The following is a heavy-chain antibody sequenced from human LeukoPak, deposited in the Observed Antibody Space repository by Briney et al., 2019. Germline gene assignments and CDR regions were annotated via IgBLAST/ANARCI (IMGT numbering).Heavy chain of an antibody. D-gene: IGHD2-15*01. CDR2: INPNSGGT. Sequence: ASVKVSCKASGYTFTGYYMHWVRQAPGQGLEWMGWINPNSGGTNYAQKFQGRVTMTRDTSISTAYMELSRLRSDDTAVYYCARVRYCSGGSCYWSSDYWGQGTLVTVSS. CDR1: GYTFTGYY. V-gene: IGHV1-2*02. CDR3: ARVRYCSGGSCYWSSDY. J-gene: IGHJ4*02.